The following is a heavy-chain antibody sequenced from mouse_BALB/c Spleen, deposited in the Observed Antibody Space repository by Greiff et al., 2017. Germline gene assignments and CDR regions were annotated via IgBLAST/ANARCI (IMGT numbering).Heavy chain of an antibody. Sequence: VQLKESGPGLVKPSQSLSLTCTVTGYSITSDYAWNWIRQFPGNKLEWMGYISYSGSTSYNPSLKSRISITRDTSKNQFFLQLNSVTTEDTATYYCARDYGFDYWGQGTTLTVSS. CDR2: ISYSGST. D-gene: IGHD1-1*01. V-gene: IGHV3-2*02. J-gene: IGHJ2*01. CDR3: ARDYGFDY. CDR1: GYSITSDYA.